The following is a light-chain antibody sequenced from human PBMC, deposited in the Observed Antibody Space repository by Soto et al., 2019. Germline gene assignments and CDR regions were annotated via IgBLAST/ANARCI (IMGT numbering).Light chain of an antibody. J-gene: IGLJ2*01. Sequence: QSALTQPPSASGSPGQSVTISCTGISSDVGSYKYVSWYQQYPGKAPKLMVYEVNKRPSGVPDRFSGSKSGNTASLTVSWLQAEDEAGYYCSSNAGSDNLVFGGGTKLTVL. CDR1: SSDVGSYKY. V-gene: IGLV2-8*01. CDR2: EVN. CDR3: SSNAGSDNLV.